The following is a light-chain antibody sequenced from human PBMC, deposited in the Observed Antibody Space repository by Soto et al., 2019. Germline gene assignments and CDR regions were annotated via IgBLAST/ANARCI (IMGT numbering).Light chain of an antibody. V-gene: IGLV2-11*01. CDR3: YSYAGTYTFV. CDR2: DVT. J-gene: IGLJ1*01. Sequence: QSALTQPRSVSGSPGQSATISCTGTANDVGGHNYVSWYQQHPGEAPKLSIYDVTERPSGVTDRFSGSKSGNTASLTISGLQAEDEADYYCYSYAGTYTFVFGTGTKLTVL. CDR1: ANDVGGHNY.